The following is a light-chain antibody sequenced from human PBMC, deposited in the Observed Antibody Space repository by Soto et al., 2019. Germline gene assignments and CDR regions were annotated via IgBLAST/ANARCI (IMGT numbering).Light chain of an antibody. J-gene: IGLJ1*01. CDR2: EVT. V-gene: IGLV2-14*01. CDR3: SSYTSSSLYV. Sequence: LTHPGSVSGSPGQSVTISCTGTSSDIGGHHFVSWYQQQSGKAPKLVIYEVTDRPSGVSDRFSGYKSGSTASLTISGLQPEDEADYYCSSYTSSSLYVFGTGTKVTVL. CDR1: SSDIGGHHF.